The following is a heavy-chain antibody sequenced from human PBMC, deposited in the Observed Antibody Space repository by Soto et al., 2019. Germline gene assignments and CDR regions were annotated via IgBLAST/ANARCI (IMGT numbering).Heavy chain of an antibody. Sequence: QVQLQQWGAGLLKPSETLSLTCAVYGKSLSGYYWSWIRQPPGKALEWIGQINHMGNTNYNPSLTRRVSISVATSKNQLSLTLRSVTAADTAMYYCARHHVRGRTIAGAAEFWGQGTLVTVSS. D-gene: IGHD1-26*01. CDR2: INHMGNT. J-gene: IGHJ4*02. CDR1: GKSLSGYY. CDR3: ARHHVRGRTIAGAAEF. V-gene: IGHV4-34*01.